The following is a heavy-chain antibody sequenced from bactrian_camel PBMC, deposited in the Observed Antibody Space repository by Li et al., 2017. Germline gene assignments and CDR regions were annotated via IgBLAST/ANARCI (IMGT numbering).Heavy chain of an antibody. J-gene: IGHJ4*01. D-gene: IGHD6*01. CDR3: AALSFPYGRCTYPSLYHTYNY. V-gene: IGHV3S53*01. Sequence: HVQLVESGGGSVQAGGSLKLSCAASETIETFFVGWFRQAPGKAREAIAVMHSIGSETYADSVTGRVTISKDIAKNTVELHMVGLKPEDTAMYYCAALSFPYGRCTYPSLYHTYNYWGQGTQVTVS. CDR1: ETIETFF. CDR2: MHSIGSE.